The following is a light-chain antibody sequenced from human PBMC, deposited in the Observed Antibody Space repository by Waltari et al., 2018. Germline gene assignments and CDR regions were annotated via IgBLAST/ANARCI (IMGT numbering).Light chain of an antibody. CDR3: CSYAGNYMLM. V-gene: IGLV2-11*01. CDR2: DVT. Sequence: QSALTQPRSVSGSLGQSVTLSCTGTNNDVGRYDFVSWYQQHADEGPKLLIYDVTKRPSGVPDRFSASKSVNTASLTISGLQADDEADYFCCSYAGNYMLMFGGGTKVTVL. J-gene: IGLJ3*02. CDR1: NNDVGRYDF.